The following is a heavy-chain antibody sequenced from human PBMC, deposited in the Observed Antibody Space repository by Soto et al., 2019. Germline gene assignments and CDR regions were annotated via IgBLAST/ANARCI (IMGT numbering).Heavy chain of an antibody. V-gene: IGHV1-18*01. Sequence: QDQLVQSGVEVKRPGASVKVSCKASGYSFSTHGISWVRQAPGQGLEWMGWITPSNGHTNYEQKFQGGVPMTTDTSTNTGSMDVMSLRSDDTAVYYFARFRDCGGSRCGPTLPLELWGQGTLVTVSS. CDR1: GYSFSTHG. J-gene: IGHJ3*01. CDR3: ARFRDCGGSRCGPTLPLEL. D-gene: IGHD2-21*01. CDR2: ITPSNGHT.